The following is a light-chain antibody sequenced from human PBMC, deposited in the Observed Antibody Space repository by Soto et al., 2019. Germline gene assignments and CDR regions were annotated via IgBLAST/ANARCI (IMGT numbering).Light chain of an antibody. V-gene: IGKV1-17*01. CDR2: AAS. CDR1: QGIRND. CDR3: QQYTNTNNPWM. Sequence: DIQMTQSPSSLSASVGDRVTITCRASQGIRNDLGWYQQKPGKAPKRLIYAASSLQSGVPSRFSGSGSGTEFTLTISSLQPEDFATYYCQQYTNTNNPWMFGQGTKVDIK. J-gene: IGKJ1*01.